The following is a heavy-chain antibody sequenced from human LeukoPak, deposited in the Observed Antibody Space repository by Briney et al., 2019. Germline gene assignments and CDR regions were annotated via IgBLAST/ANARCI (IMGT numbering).Heavy chain of an antibody. Sequence: GGSLRLSCAASGFTFSIYAMNWDRQAPGKGLEWVSAIRGTDDSTYYADSVKGRFTISRDNSKNMLYLQMNSLRAEDTAVYYCAKDRGGSYPGGFDSWGQGTLVTVSS. D-gene: IGHD1-26*01. CDR1: GFTFSIYA. CDR3: AKDRGGSYPGGFDS. J-gene: IGHJ4*02. V-gene: IGHV3-23*01. CDR2: IRGTDDST.